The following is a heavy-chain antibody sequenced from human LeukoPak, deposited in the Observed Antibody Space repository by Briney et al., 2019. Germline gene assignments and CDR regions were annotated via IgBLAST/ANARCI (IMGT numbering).Heavy chain of an antibody. CDR3: TRQIGGFGELLRQFDY. CDR2: IRSKANSYAT. J-gene: IGHJ4*02. Sequence: PGGSLRLSCAASGFTFSGSAMHWVRQASGKGLEWVGRIRSKANSYATAYAASVKGRFTISRDDSKNTAYLQMNSLKTEDTAVYYCTRQIGGFGELLRQFDYWGQGTLVTVSS. CDR1: GFTFSGSA. D-gene: IGHD3-10*01. V-gene: IGHV3-73*01.